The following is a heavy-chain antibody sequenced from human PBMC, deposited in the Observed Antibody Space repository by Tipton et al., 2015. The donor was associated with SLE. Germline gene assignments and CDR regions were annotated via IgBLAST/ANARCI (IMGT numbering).Heavy chain of an antibody. CDR2: IYYSGST. D-gene: IGHD3-10*01. CDR3: ARGASGSYYYMDV. V-gene: IGHV4-59*01. J-gene: IGHJ6*03. CDR1: GGSISSYY. Sequence: TLSLTCTVSGGSISSYYWCWIRQPPGKGLEWIGYIYYSGSTNYNPSLKSRVTISVDTSKNQFSLKLSSVTAADTAVYYCARGASGSYYYMDVWGKGTTVTVSS.